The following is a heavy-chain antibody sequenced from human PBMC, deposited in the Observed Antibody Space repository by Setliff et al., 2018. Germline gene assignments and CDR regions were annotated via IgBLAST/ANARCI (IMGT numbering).Heavy chain of an antibody. CDR3: ARLPNYVWGSPVDY. CDR2: IFYSGRT. CDR1: GASITNINYY. Sequence: SETLSLTCTVSGASITNINYYWGLIRQPPGKGLEWIGSIFYSGRTFYNPSLKSRVTXXXXTXXXXXXXXXXXVTAADTAVYYCARLPNYVWGSPVDYWGQGTRVTVSS. D-gene: IGHD3-16*01. V-gene: IGHV4-39*01. J-gene: IGHJ4*02.